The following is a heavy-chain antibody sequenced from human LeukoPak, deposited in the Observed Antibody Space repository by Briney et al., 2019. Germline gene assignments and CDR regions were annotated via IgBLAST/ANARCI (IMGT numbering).Heavy chain of an antibody. CDR2: IGGNGRTT. CDR1: GFTFSIYA. J-gene: IGHJ6*03. V-gene: IGHV3-43*02. D-gene: IGHD5-18*01. CDR3: ARMSGYSYGPYYYYYMDV. Sequence: GGSLRLSCAASGFTFSIYAMNWVRQAPGKGLEWVSLIGGNGRTTYYADSVKGRFTISRDNSKNSLYLQMNSLRAEDTALYYCARMSGYSYGPYYYYYMDVWGKGTTVTVSS.